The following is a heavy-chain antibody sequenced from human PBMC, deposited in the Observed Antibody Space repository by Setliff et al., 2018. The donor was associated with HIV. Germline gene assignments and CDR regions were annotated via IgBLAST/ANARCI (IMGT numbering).Heavy chain of an antibody. CDR2: ISGSAGTT. CDR1: GFTFSNYA. V-gene: IGHV3-23*01. CDR3: AGESSIAVAEYFQH. Sequence: GGSLRLSCAASGFTFSNYAMSWVRQAPGKGLEWVSGISGSAGTTHYADSVKGRFTISRDNSKNTLYLQMNSLRAEDTAVYYCAGESSIAVAEYFQHWGQGTLVTVSS. D-gene: IGHD6-19*01. J-gene: IGHJ1*01.